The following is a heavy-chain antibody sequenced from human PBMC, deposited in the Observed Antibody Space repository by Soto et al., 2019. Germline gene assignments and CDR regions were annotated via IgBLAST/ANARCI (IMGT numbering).Heavy chain of an antibody. J-gene: IGHJ6*02. V-gene: IGHV3-33*01. CDR1: GFTFSSFG. Sequence: ESGGGVVQPGRSLRLSCAASGFTFSSFGMHWVRQAPGKGLEWVSLIWYDGSKKSYGDSVKGRFTISRDNSRNTVYLQMNSLRADDTAVYYCARDASYYSLWSGYYPSRNDMDVWGQGTTVTVSS. D-gene: IGHD3-3*01. CDR3: ARDASYYSLWSGYYPSRNDMDV. CDR2: IWYDGSKK.